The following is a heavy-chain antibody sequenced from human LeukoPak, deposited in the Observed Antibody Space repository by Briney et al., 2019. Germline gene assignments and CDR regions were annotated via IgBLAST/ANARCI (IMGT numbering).Heavy chain of an antibody. CDR1: GFTFSSYA. Sequence: GGSLRLSCAASGFTFSSYAMSWVRQAPGKGLEWVSAISDSGGSTYYGDSVKGRFTISRGNSKSTLYLQMNSLRAEDTAVYYCAKDASDGDYAVYWGQGTLVTVSS. CDR2: ISDSGGST. D-gene: IGHD4-17*01. V-gene: IGHV3-23*01. J-gene: IGHJ4*02. CDR3: AKDASDGDYAVY.